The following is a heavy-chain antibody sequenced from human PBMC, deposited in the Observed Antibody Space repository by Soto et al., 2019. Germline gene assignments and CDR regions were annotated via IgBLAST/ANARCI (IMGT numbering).Heavy chain of an antibody. CDR3: ARDFSSWYEGLYYYGMDV. Sequence: EVQLVESGGGLVQPGGSLRLSCAASGFTFSSYSMNWVRQAPGKGLEWGSYISSSSSTIYYADSVKGRFTISRDNAKNSLYLQMNSLRDEDTAVYNCARDFSSWYEGLYYYGMDVWGQGTTVTVSS. CDR1: GFTFSSYS. CDR2: ISSSSSTI. J-gene: IGHJ6*02. V-gene: IGHV3-48*02. D-gene: IGHD6-13*01.